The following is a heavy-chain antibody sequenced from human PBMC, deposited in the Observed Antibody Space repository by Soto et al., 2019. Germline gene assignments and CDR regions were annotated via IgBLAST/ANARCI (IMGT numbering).Heavy chain of an antibody. J-gene: IGHJ4*02. CDR1: GGSISSGDYY. CDR2: IYYSGST. D-gene: IGHD3-10*01. CDR3: ARANGSYYRYYFDY. V-gene: IGHV4-30-4*01. Sequence: SETLSLTCTVSGGSISSGDYYWSWIRQPPGKGLEWIGYIYYSGSTYYNPSLKSRVTISVDTSKNQFSLKLSSVTAADTAVYYCARANGSYYRYYFDYWGQGTLVTVSS.